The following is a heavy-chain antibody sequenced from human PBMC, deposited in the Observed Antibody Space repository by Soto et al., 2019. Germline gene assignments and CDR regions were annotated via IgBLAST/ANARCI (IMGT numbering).Heavy chain of an antibody. J-gene: IGHJ6*04. CDR1: GFTFSSYW. CDR3: SRAAADFVVVPAACYYYDMDV. Sequence: GGSLRLSCAASGFTFSSYWMHWVRQAPGKGLVWVSRINSDGGSTSYADSVKGRFTISRDNAKNTLYLQMNRLRAEDTAVDYCSRAAADFVVVPAACYYYDMDVWGKGTTVTVSS. D-gene: IGHD2-2*01. V-gene: IGHV3-74*01. CDR2: INSDGGST.